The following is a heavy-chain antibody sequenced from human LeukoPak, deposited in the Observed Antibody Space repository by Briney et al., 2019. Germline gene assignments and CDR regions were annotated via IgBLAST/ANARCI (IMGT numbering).Heavy chain of an antibody. D-gene: IGHD3-22*01. J-gene: IGHJ4*02. CDR3: ARVRGYYYDSSGYCDY. CDR1: GGSISSGDYY. Sequence: SETLSLTCTVSGGSISSGDYYWSWIRQPPGKGLEWIGYIYYSGSTYYNPSLKSRVTISVDTSKNQFSLKLSSVTAADTAVYYCARVRGYYYDSSGYCDYWGQGTLVTVSS. CDR2: IYYSGST. V-gene: IGHV4-30-4*08.